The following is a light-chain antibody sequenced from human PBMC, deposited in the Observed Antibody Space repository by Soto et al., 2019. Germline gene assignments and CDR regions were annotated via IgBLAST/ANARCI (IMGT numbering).Light chain of an antibody. CDR3: SSYTSRNTLA. CDR2: EVT. J-gene: IGLJ2*01. Sequence: QSVLTQPASVSGSPGQSITISCTGTSSDVGGYNFVSWYQQHPVKAPKLMIYEVTDRPSGVSNRFSGSKSGSTASLTISGLQAEDEADYYCSSYTSRNTLAFGGGTKLTVL. CDR1: SSDVGGYNF. V-gene: IGLV2-14*01.